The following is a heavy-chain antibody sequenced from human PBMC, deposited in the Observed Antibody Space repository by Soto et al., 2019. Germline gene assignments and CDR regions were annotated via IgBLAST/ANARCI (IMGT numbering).Heavy chain of an antibody. V-gene: IGHV5-10-1*01. J-gene: IGHJ6*02. CDR2: IDPSDSYT. CDR1: GYSFTSYW. D-gene: IGHD3-10*01. Sequence: GESLKISCKGSGYSFTSYWISWVRQMPGKGLEWMGRIDPSDSYTNYSPSFQGHVTISADKSISTAYLQWSSLKASDTVMYYCARLEGYYGSGSYYLREYYYYYGMDVWGQGTTVTVSS. CDR3: ARLEGYYGSGSYYLREYYYYYGMDV.